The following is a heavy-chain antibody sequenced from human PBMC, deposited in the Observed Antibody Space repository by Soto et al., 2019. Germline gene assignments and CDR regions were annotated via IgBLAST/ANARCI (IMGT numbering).Heavy chain of an antibody. Sequence: EVQLVESGGGLVQPGGSLRLSCAASGFTFSSYWMSWVRQAPGKGLEWVANIKQEGSEKYYVDSVKGRFTISRDNAKNSRYRQMNSLRAEDTAVYYCARPSNQLLFYAFDLWGQGTMVTVSS. CDR3: ARPSNQLLFYAFDL. CDR2: IKQEGSEK. J-gene: IGHJ3*01. D-gene: IGHD2-2*01. CDR1: GFTFSSYW. V-gene: IGHV3-7*01.